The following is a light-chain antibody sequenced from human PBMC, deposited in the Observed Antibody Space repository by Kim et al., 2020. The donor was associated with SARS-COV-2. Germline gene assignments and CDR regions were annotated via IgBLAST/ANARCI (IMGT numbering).Light chain of an antibody. Sequence: SSELTQDPAVSVALGQTVRITCQGDSLRSYYTTWYQQKPGQAPIVVVYGKNNRPSGIPDRFSGSSSGNTASLTITGPQAGDEADYYCNSRDNNDNVLFGGGTQLTVL. CDR1: SLRSYY. CDR3: NSRDNNDNVL. CDR2: GKN. J-gene: IGLJ2*01. V-gene: IGLV3-19*01.